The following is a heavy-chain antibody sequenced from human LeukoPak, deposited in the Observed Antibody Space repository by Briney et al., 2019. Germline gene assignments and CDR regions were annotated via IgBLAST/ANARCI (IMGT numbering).Heavy chain of an antibody. D-gene: IGHD3-3*01. CDR3: ARARVYYDFWSGPTRDAFDI. CDR2: ISSSSSYI. Sequence: GGSLRLSCAASGFTFSSYSVNWVRQAPGKGLEWVSSISSSSSYIYYADSVKGRFTISRDNAKNSLYLQMNSLRAEDTAVYYCARARVYYDFWSGPTRDAFDIWGQGTMVTVSS. J-gene: IGHJ3*02. V-gene: IGHV3-21*01. CDR1: GFTFSSYS.